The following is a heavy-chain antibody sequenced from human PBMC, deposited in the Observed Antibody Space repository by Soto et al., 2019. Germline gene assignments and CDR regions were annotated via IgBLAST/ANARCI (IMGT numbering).Heavy chain of an antibody. Sequence: QVHLVQSGVEVKTPGASVKVSCQASGYTFFTYDISWVRQAPGQWLEWMGWISTYSGDTKNAQKFQGRVTMTTDTPTTTAYLELRSLRSDDTAVYYCARHHGPTTSENWFDPWGQGTLVTVSS. CDR2: ISTYSGDT. V-gene: IGHV1-18*01. CDR1: GYTFFTYD. CDR3: ARHHGPTTSENWFDP. J-gene: IGHJ5*02. D-gene: IGHD5-12*01.